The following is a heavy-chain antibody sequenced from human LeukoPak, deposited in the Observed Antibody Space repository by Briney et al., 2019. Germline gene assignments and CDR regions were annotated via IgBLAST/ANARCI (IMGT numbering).Heavy chain of an antibody. CDR2: IYSGGST. V-gene: IGHV3-53*01. J-gene: IGHJ4*02. CDR3: ASYGSGSYVRDY. D-gene: IGHD3-10*01. CDR1: GFTFSSYG. Sequence: GGSLRLSCAASGFTFSSYGMHWVRQAPGKGLEWVSVIYSGGSTYYADSVKGRFTISRDNSKNTLYLQMNSLRAEDTAVYYCASYGSGSYVRDYWGQGTLVTVSS.